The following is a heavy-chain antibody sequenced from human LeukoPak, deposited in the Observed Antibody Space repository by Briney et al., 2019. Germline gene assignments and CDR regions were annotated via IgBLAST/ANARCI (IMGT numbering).Heavy chain of an antibody. CDR2: INHSGST. D-gene: IGHD3-22*01. CDR1: GGSFSGYY. V-gene: IGHV4-34*01. J-gene: IGHJ4*02. Sequence: KPSETLSLTCAVYGGSFSGYYWSWIRQPPGKGLEWIGEINHSGSTNYNPSLKSRVTISVDTSKNQFSLKLSSVTAADTAVYYCARGHRNHYYHSNTGHFDYWGQGTLVTVSS. CDR3: ARGHRNHYYHSNTGHFDY.